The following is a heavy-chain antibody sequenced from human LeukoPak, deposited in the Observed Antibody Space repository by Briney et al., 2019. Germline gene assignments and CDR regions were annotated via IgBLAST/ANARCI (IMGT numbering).Heavy chain of an antibody. CDR3: ARVGDSSGYYGYYYYYYGMDV. Sequence: NPGGSLRLSCAASGFTFSSYWMSWVRQAPGKGLEWVANIKQDGSEKYYVDSVKGRFTISRDNAKNSLYLQMNSLRAEDTAVYYCARVGDSSGYYGYYYYYYGMDVWGQGTTVTVSS. CDR2: IKQDGSEK. CDR1: GFTFSSYW. J-gene: IGHJ6*02. V-gene: IGHV3-7*01. D-gene: IGHD3-22*01.